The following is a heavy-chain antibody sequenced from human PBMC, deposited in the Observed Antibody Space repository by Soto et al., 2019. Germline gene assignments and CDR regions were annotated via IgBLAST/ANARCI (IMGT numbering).Heavy chain of an antibody. D-gene: IGHD3-10*01. V-gene: IGHV3-7*03. CDR3: ASPRSGSPLYYGMDV. CDR2: IKQDGSEK. Sequence: PGGSLRLSCAASGFTFSSYWMSWVRQAPGKGLEWVANIKQDGSEKYYVDSVKGRFTISRDNAKNSLYLQMNSLRAEDTAVYYCASPRSGSPLYYGMDVWGQGTTVTVSS. CDR1: GFTFSSYW. J-gene: IGHJ6*02.